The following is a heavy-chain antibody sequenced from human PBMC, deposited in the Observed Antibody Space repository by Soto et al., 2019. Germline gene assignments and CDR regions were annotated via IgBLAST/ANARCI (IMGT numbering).Heavy chain of an antibody. Sequence: QVQLVESGGGLVQPGRSLRLSCAASGFTFSNYGIHWVRQTPGKGLEWVAVVSSDGYTTYYGDSVKGRFTISRDNSKNTLYLHMNSLRTDDTAVYYCAKEPTIAAINFDYWGQGTLVTVSS. D-gene: IGHD6-6*01. CDR3: AKEPTIAAINFDY. CDR2: VSSDGYTT. CDR1: GFTFSNYG. V-gene: IGHV3-30*18. J-gene: IGHJ4*02.